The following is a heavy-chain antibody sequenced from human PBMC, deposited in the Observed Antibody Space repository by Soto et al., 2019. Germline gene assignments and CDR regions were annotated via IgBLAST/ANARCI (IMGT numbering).Heavy chain of an antibody. CDR1: GGSFSGYC. CDR3: ASTDIVVVPANNWFDP. Sequence: PSETLSLTCAVYGGSFSGYCWSWIRQPPGKGLEWIGEINHSGSTNYNPSLKSRVTISVDTSKNQFSLKLSSVTAADTAVYYCASTDIVVVPANNWFDPWGQGTLLTVSS. V-gene: IGHV4-34*01. J-gene: IGHJ5*02. CDR2: INHSGST. D-gene: IGHD2-2*01.